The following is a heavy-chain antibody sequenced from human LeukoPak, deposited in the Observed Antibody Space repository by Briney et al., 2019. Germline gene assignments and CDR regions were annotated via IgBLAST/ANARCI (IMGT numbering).Heavy chain of an antibody. D-gene: IGHD2-15*01. J-gene: IGHJ6*03. Sequence: KPGGSLRLSCAASGFTFSDYNMRWIRQAPGKGLEWVSSISRSGSTKYYADSVKGRFTISRDNAKNSLFLQMNSLRAEDTAVYYCARVLRYCSGGNCYSGGLGYMDVWGKGTTVTNSS. CDR1: GFTFSDYN. V-gene: IGHV3-11*01. CDR2: ISRSGSTK. CDR3: ARVLRYCSGGNCYSGGLGYMDV.